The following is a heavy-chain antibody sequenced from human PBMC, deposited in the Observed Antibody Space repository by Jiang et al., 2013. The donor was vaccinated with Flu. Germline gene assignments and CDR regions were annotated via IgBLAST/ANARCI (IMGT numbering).Heavy chain of an antibody. V-gene: IGHV3-30*03. D-gene: IGHD1/OR15-1a*01. CDR3: AIKRYSWNSPPFD. CDR1: GVTLSDYG. Sequence: VQLVESGGGVVQPGRSLRLTCAVSGVTLSDYGMHWVRQAPGKGLEWVAVISKDVINKYYADSVKGRFTISRDNSKNMLYLQMDSLSAEDTAVYYCAIKRYSWNSPPFDWGQGTLVTVSS. J-gene: IGHJ4*02. CDR2: ISKDVINK.